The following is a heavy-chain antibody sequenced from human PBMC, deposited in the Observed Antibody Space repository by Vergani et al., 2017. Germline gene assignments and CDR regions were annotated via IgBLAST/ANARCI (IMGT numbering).Heavy chain of an antibody. CDR3: GRGSDNYN. V-gene: IGHV3-23*01. Sequence: EVQLLQSEGAVVQPGGSLRLSCVASGFTFSSHAMSWVRQGHGQGLEWVSSIKNTVDSTHYADSVKGRFTISRANSKNTLYLQMNTLRVEDAAVYYCGRGSDNYNWGQGTLLTVSS. J-gene: IGHJ4*02. D-gene: IGHD5-24*01. CDR1: GFTFSSHA. CDR2: IKNTVDST.